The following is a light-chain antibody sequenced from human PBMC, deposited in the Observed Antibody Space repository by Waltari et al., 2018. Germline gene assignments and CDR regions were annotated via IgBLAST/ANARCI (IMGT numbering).Light chain of an antibody. J-gene: IGKJ4*01. CDR3: QQYDSLPLT. CDR2: DTS. CDR1: EDISDF. V-gene: IGKV1-33*01. Sequence: DIQVTQSPSSLSASVVDRVTITCQASEDISDFLNWYQHKPGKAPKPLIYDTSNLEIGVPSRFSGSGSGTDFSFTISSLQPEDLATYYCQQYDSLPLTFGGGSKVEI.